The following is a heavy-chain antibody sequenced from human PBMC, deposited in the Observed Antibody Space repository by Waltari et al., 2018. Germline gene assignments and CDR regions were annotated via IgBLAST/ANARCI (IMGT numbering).Heavy chain of an antibody. CDR2: INHSGST. CDR3: ASFCGGDCYSLIDY. V-gene: IGHV4-34*01. CDR1: GGSFSGYY. J-gene: IGHJ4*02. Sequence: QVQLQQWGAGLLTPSETLSLTCPVYGGSFSGYYWSWFRQPPGKGLEWIGEINHSGSTNYNPSLKSRVNISVDTSKNQFSLKLSSVTAADTAVYYCASFCGGDCYSLIDYWGQGTLVTVSS. D-gene: IGHD2-21*01.